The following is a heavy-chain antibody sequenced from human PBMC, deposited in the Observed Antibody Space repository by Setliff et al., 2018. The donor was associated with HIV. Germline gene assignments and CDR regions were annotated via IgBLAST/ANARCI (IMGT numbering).Heavy chain of an antibody. Sequence: SETLSLTCAVYGESFSGYYWSWIRQPPGKGLEWIGEINHSGSTTYNPSLKSRVTMSIDTSKNQFSLKLRSVTAADTAVYYCARDPPGYGDSNDYWGQGTLVTVSS. D-gene: IGHD4-17*01. CDR3: ARDPPGYGDSNDY. CDR2: INHSGST. J-gene: IGHJ4*02. V-gene: IGHV4-34*01. CDR1: GESFSGYY.